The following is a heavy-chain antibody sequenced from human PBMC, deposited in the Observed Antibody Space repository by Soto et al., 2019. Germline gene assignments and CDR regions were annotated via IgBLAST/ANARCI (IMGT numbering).Heavy chain of an antibody. D-gene: IGHD3-22*01. Sequence: EVQLVESGGGLIQPGGSLRLSCAASGFTVSSNYMSWVRQAPGKGLDWISVNYSSGSTYYAESVKGRFTISRDNSKNTLYLQMNSLRAEDTAVYYCARVDLSSGYYGDLDWGQGTLVTVSS. CDR2: NYSSGST. V-gene: IGHV3-53*01. J-gene: IGHJ4*02. CDR3: ARVDLSSGYYGDLD. CDR1: GFTVSSNY.